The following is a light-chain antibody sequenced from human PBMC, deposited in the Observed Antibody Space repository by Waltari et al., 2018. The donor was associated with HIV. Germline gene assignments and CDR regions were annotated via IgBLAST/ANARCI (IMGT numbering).Light chain of an antibody. V-gene: IGLV1-47*01. CDR3: AAWDDTRVV. CDR1: SSNIGSNY. J-gene: IGLJ3*02. CDR2: RNN. Sequence: QSVLTQPPSASGTPGQRVTISCSGSSSNIGSNYVYWYQQLPGTAPKLLIYRNNQRPSGVPDRFFGSKSGISGSLAISGLRSDDEADYYCAAWDDTRVVFGGGTKLTVL.